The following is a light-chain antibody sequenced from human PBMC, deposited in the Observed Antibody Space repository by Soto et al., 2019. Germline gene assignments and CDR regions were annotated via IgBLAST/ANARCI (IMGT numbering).Light chain of an antibody. CDR1: QSGYNGY. V-gene: IGKV3-20*01. Sequence: EIVLTQSPDTLSLSPGERATLSCRASQSGYNGYLAWYQQRPGQPPRLLIYGIFTRANGIPDRFSGSGSGTDFTLTINKLEPEDSAVYYCQHYGRPQWTFGQGTKVDIK. CDR3: QHYGRPQWT. J-gene: IGKJ1*01. CDR2: GIF.